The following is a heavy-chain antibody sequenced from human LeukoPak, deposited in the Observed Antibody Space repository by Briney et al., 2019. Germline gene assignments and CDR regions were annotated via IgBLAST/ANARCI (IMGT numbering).Heavy chain of an antibody. CDR3: ARLRPLLDQLLYFAFDP. Sequence: SETLSLTCSVSNGSISSHFWTWVRQPPGKGLEWIGHIHYSGSTNYNPSLKSRVTMSLDTSKNQFSLKLTSETAADTAIFYCARLRPLLDQLLYFAFDPWGQGTLVTVSS. D-gene: IGHD2-2*02. CDR1: NGSISSHF. CDR2: IHYSGST. J-gene: IGHJ5*02. V-gene: IGHV4-59*11.